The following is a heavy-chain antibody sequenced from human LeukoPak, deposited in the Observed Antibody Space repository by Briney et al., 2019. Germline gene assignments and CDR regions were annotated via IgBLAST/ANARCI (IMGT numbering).Heavy chain of an antibody. V-gene: IGHV3-7*01. Sequence: GGSLRLSCAASGFTFSSYWMSWVRQAPGKGLEWVANIKQDGSEKYYVDSVKGRFTISRDNAKNSLYLQMNSLRAEDTAVYYCARDNSSPAGGYYYYYMDVWAKGPRSPSP. CDR1: GFTFSSYW. CDR2: IKQDGSEK. J-gene: IGHJ6*03. D-gene: IGHD2-2*01. CDR3: ARDNSSPAGGYYYYYMDV.